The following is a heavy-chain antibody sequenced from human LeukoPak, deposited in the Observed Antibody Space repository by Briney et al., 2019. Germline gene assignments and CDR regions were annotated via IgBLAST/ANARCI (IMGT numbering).Heavy chain of an antibody. CDR2: MNPNSGGT. CDR1: GYTFTVSY. CDR3: ARGAGSSWFDY. Sequence: ASVKVSCKASGYTFTVSYIHWVRQAPGQGLEWVGWMNPNSGGTNYAQKFQGRVTLTRDTSIITAYMELSSLTSDDTAVYYCARGAGSSWFDYWGQGSLVTVSS. V-gene: IGHV1-2*02. J-gene: IGHJ4*02. D-gene: IGHD6-13*01.